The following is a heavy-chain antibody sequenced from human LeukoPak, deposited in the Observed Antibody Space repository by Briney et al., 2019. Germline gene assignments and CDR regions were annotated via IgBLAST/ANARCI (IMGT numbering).Heavy chain of an antibody. Sequence: SKTLSLTCTVSGGSVSSSSYYWGWIRQPPGKGLEWIGSIYYSGSTYYNPSLKSRVTISVDTSKNQFSLKLSSVTAADTAVYYCARHAYYYDSSGYLVYFDYWGQGTLVTVSS. J-gene: IGHJ4*02. CDR1: GGSVSSSSYY. CDR2: IYYSGST. D-gene: IGHD3-22*01. V-gene: IGHV4-39*01. CDR3: ARHAYYYDSSGYLVYFDY.